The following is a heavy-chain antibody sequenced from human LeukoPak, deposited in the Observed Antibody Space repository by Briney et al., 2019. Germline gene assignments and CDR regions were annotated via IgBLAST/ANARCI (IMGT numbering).Heavy chain of an antibody. CDR2: ISSSGSTI. CDR1: GFTFSSYD. D-gene: IGHD1-26*01. Sequence: GGSLRLSCAASGFTFSSYDIHWVRQAPGKGLEWVSYISSSGSTIYYADSVKGRFTISRDNAKNSLYLQMNSLRAEDTAVYYCAREGGEWELLRTFDYWGQGTLVTVSS. V-gene: IGHV3-48*03. J-gene: IGHJ4*02. CDR3: AREGGEWELLRTFDY.